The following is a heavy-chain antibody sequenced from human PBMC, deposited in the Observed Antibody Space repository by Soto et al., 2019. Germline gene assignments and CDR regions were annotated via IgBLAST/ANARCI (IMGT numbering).Heavy chain of an antibody. J-gene: IGHJ6*01. CDR1: VYSMTSGYY. D-gene: IGHD3-3*01. CDR3: TRTFDYYGMEV. CDR2: IYHGGSL. Sequence: SETLSLTCAFSVYSMTSGYYWGWVRQPPGRGLEWLGSIYHGGSLYYNPSLKSRVTISLDTSKNHFSLDLTSVTAADTAVYYCTRTFDYYGMEVWGQGTTVIVS. V-gene: IGHV4-38-2*01.